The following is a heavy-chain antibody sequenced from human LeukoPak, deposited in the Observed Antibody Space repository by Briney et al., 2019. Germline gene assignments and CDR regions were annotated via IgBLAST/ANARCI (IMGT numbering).Heavy chain of an antibody. D-gene: IGHD2-15*01. CDR1: GFTFSDFY. CDR3: TRHPAEGDY. Sequence: PGGSLRLSCAASGFTFSDFYMSWIRQAPGKGLESISYISGSSSNTNYADSVKGRFTISRDNAKKSLYLQMNSLRAEDTAVYYRTRHPAEGDYWGQGTLVTVSS. V-gene: IGHV3-11*03. J-gene: IGHJ4*02. CDR2: ISGSSSNT.